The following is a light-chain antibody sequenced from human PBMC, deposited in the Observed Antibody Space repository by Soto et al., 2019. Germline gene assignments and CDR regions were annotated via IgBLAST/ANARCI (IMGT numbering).Light chain of an antibody. CDR1: QSVSNNY. Sequence: EFVLTQSPGTLSLSPGERATLSCRASQSVSNNYLDWYQQKPGQAPRLLIFGSCDRPTGIPDRFSSSGSGTNITLTISRLEPEDFAVYYCQQYGNSPPYTFGQGTKLEIK. CDR2: GSC. V-gene: IGKV3-20*01. CDR3: QQYGNSPPYT. J-gene: IGKJ2*01.